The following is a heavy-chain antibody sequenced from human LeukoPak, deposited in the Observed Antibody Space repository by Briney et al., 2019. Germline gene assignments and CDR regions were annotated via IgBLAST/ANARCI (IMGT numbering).Heavy chain of an antibody. J-gene: IGHJ6*02. CDR3: ARGRSSGSPYYYYGMDV. V-gene: IGHV4-34*01. CDR1: GGFFSGYY. Sequence: SETLSLTCAVYGGFFSGYYWSWIRQPPGKGLEWIGEINHSGSTNYNPSLKSRVTISVDTSKNQFSLKLSSVTAADTAVYYCARGRSSGSPYYYYGMDVWGQGTTVTVSS. CDR2: INHSGST. D-gene: IGHD3-10*01.